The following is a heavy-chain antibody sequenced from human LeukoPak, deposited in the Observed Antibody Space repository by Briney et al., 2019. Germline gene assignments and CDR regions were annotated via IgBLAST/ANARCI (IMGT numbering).Heavy chain of an antibody. CDR1: GYTFTSYD. Sequence: ASVKVSCKASGYTFTSYDINWVRQATGQGLEWMGWMNPNSGNTGYAQKFQGSVTMTRNTSTATAYMELSSLKSEDTAVYYCARANTYYYGSGVSRAFHMWGQGTMVTVSS. CDR3: ARANTYYYGSGVSRAFHM. V-gene: IGHV1-8*01. J-gene: IGHJ3*02. CDR2: MNPNSGNT. D-gene: IGHD3-10*01.